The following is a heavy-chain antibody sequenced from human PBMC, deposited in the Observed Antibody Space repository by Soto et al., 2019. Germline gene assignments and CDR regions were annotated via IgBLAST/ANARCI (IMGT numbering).Heavy chain of an antibody. D-gene: IGHD6-13*01. CDR2: IYHSGST. CDR3: ARDRVLAAPGAFDI. J-gene: IGHJ3*02. CDR1: GGSISSGGYS. Sequence: PSETLSLTCAVSGGSISSGGYSWSWIRQPPGKGLEWIGYIYHSGSTYYNPSLKSRVTISVGRSKNQFSLKLSSVTAADTAVYYCARDRVLAAPGAFDIWGQGTMVTVSS. V-gene: IGHV4-30-2*01.